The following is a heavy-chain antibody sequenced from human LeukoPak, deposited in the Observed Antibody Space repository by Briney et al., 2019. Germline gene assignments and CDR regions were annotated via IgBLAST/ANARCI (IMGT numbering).Heavy chain of an antibody. CDR1: GGSISSSSYY. V-gene: IGHV4-39*07. D-gene: IGHD2-15*01. CDR2: IYYSGST. J-gene: IGHJ6*02. CDR3: ARVGGRSKTGYYGMDV. Sequence: KASETLSLTCTVSGGSISSSSYYWGWIRQPPGKGLEWIGSIYYSGSTYYNPSLKSRVTTSVDTSKNQFSLKLSSVTAADTAVYYCARVGGRSKTGYYGMDVWGQGTTVTVSS.